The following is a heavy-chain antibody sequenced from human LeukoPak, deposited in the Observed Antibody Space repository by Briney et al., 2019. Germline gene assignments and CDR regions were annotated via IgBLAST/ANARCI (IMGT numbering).Heavy chain of an antibody. J-gene: IGHJ6*02. Sequence: GGSLRLSCAASGFTFSSYEMNWVRQAPGKGLEWVSYISSSGSTIYYADSVKGRFTISRDNAKNSLYLQMNSLRAEDTAVYYCARVSGWYGMDAWGQGTTVTVSS. D-gene: IGHD6-19*01. CDR3: ARVSGWYGMDA. CDR1: GFTFSSYE. CDR2: ISSSGSTI. V-gene: IGHV3-48*03.